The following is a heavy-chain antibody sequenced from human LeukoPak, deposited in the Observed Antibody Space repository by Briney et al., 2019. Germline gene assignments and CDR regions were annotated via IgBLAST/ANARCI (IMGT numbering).Heavy chain of an antibody. J-gene: IGHJ4*02. Sequence: SETLSLTCAVSGYSISSGYYWGWIRQPPGKGLEWIGSIYHSGSTNYNPSLKSRVTISVDTSKNQFSLKLSSVTAADTAVYYCAIATTFGGVIAHFDYWGQGTLVTVSS. D-gene: IGHD3-16*02. V-gene: IGHV4-38-2*01. CDR2: IYHSGST. CDR1: GYSISSGYY. CDR3: AIATTFGGVIAHFDY.